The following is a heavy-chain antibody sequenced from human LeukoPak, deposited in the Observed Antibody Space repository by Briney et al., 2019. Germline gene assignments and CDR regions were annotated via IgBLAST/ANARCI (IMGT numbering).Heavy chain of an antibody. V-gene: IGHV3-23*01. J-gene: IGHJ4*02. CDR3: ARSSWYYFDY. Sequence: PGRSLRLSCAASGFTFSSYAMHWVRQAPGKGLEWVSAISGSGGSTYYADSVKGRFTISRDNSKNTLYLQMNSLRAEDTAVYYCARSSWYYFDYWGQGTLVTVSS. D-gene: IGHD6-13*01. CDR1: GFTFSSYA. CDR2: ISGSGGST.